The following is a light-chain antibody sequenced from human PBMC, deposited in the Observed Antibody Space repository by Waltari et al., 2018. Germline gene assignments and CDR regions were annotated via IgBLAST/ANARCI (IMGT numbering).Light chain of an antibody. J-gene: IGKJ1*01. CDR3: QQYDHWPWT. CDR1: QSVRSP. Sequence: DIVMTQSPATLSLSPGESATLSCRASQSVRSPFAWFQQKPGQLPRLLIYGTSTRATGIPARFSGSGSGTEFSLTISSLQPEDFATYYCQQYDHWPWTFGQGTRVEAK. V-gene: IGKV3D-15*01. CDR2: GTS.